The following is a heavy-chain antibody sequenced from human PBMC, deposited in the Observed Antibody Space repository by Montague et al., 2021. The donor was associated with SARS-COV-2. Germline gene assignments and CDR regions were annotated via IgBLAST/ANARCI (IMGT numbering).Heavy chain of an antibody. CDR2: IKPDGTST. D-gene: IGHD3-10*01. Sequence: SLRLSCAASVFTFDDYVMHLVRQAPGRGPVWVSRIKPDGTSTNYAASXKVRFTISRDNAKNTLSLQMNNLRAEDTAVYYCVRPLWFGDSDYYFESWGQGTLVSVSS. J-gene: IGHJ4*02. CDR1: VFTFDDYV. V-gene: IGHV3-74*01. CDR3: VRPLWFGDSDYYFES.